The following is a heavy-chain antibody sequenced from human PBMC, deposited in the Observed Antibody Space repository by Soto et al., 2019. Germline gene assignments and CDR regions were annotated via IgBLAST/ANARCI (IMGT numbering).Heavy chain of an antibody. J-gene: IGHJ6*02. Sequence: QVQLVQSGAEVKKPGSSVKVSCKASGGTFSSYAISWVRQAPGQGLEWMGGIIPIFGTANYAQKFQGRVTITADESTGTAYMELSSLRSEDTAVYYCARRPYCGGDCYSDYYYGMDVWGQGTTVTVSS. CDR3: ARRPYCGGDCYSDYYYGMDV. D-gene: IGHD2-21*02. V-gene: IGHV1-69*12. CDR2: IIPIFGTA. CDR1: GGTFSSYA.